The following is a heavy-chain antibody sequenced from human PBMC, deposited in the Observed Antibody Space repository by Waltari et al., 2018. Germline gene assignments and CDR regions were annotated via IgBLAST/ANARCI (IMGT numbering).Heavy chain of an antibody. V-gene: IGHV1-3*01. Sequence: QVQLVQSGAEVKKPGASVKVSCKASGYTFTSYAMHWVRQAPGQRLEWMGWINAGNGNTKYSQKFQGRVTITRDTSASTAYMELSSLRSEDTAVYYCARASYDWKPNWYFDLWGRGTLVTVSS. CDR1: GYTFTSYA. CDR3: ARASYDWKPNWYFDL. J-gene: IGHJ2*01. CDR2: INAGNGNT. D-gene: IGHD1-20*01.